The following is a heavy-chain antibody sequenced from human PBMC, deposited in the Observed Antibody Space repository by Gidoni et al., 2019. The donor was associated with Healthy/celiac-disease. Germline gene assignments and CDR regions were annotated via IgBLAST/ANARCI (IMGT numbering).Heavy chain of an antibody. V-gene: IGHV3-15*01. CDR2: IKSKTDGGTT. CDR3: TTVAYCGGDCLDFYFDY. CDR1: GFTFSNAC. Sequence: EVQLVESGGGLVKPGGSLRLSCAASGFTFSNACMSWVRQAPGKGLEGVGRIKSKTDGGTTDYAAPVKGRFTISRDDSKNTLYLQMNSLKTEDTAVYYCTTVAYCGGDCLDFYFDYWGQGTLVTVSS. J-gene: IGHJ4*02. D-gene: IGHD2-21*01.